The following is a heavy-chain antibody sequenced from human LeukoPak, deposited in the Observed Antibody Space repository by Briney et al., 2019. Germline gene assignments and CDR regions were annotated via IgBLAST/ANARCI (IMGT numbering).Heavy chain of an antibody. D-gene: IGHD6-13*01. Sequence: SVKVSCKASGGTFSSYAISWVRQAPGQGLGWMGGIIPIFGTANYAQKFQGRVTITADESTSTAYMELSSLRSEDTAVYYCARVRIAAAGYYYYYGMDVWGQGTTATVSS. CDR3: ARVRIAAAGYYYYYGMDV. CDR1: GGTFSSYA. CDR2: IIPIFGTA. J-gene: IGHJ6*02. V-gene: IGHV1-69*13.